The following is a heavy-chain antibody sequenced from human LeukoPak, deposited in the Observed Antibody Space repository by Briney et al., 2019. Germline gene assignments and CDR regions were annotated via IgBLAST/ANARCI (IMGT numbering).Heavy chain of an antibody. D-gene: IGHD6-19*01. V-gene: IGHV3-66*01. CDR2: IYSGGST. CDR1: EFSVGSNY. J-gene: IGHJ4*02. CDR3: AREEQWRAKFDY. Sequence: GGSLRLSCAASEFSVGSNYMTWVRQAPGKGLEWVSLIYSGGSTYYADSVKGRFTISRDNSKNTLYLQMNSLRAEDTAVYYCAREEQWRAKFDYWGQGTLVTVSS.